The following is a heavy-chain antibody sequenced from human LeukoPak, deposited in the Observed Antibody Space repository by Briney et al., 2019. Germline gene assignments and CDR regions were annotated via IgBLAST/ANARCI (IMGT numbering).Heavy chain of an antibody. CDR2: IRFDGSNK. CDR1: GFTFSSYG. J-gene: IGHJ3*02. V-gene: IGHV3-30*02. D-gene: IGHD6-19*01. Sequence: GGSLRLSCAASGFTFSSYGMHWVRQAPGKGLEWVAFIRFDGSNKYYADSVKGRFTISRDNSKNTLYLQMNSLRAEDTAVYYCAKDRSSALDIWGQGTMVTVSS. CDR3: AKDRSSALDI.